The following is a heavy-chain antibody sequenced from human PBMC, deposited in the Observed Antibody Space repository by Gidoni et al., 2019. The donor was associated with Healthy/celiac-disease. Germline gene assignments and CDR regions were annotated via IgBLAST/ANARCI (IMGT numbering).Heavy chain of an antibody. Sequence: EVQLVESGGGLVQPGGSLRLSWAASGFTLSSYWRSWVRQAPGKGLEWGANIKQDGSEKYYVDSVKGRFTISRDNAKNSLYLQMNSLRAEDTAVYYCAREPAGDYFDYWGQGTLVTVSS. CDR1: GFTLSSYW. CDR2: IKQDGSEK. J-gene: IGHJ4*02. V-gene: IGHV3-7*01. D-gene: IGHD2-2*01. CDR3: AREPAGDYFDY.